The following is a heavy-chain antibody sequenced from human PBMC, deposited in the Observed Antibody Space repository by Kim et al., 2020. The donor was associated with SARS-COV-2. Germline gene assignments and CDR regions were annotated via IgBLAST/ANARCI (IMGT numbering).Heavy chain of an antibody. J-gene: IGHJ4*02. Sequence: TNYAQKVQGRVTMTRDTSISTAYVELSRLGSDDTAVYYCARGEGYGDYDYWGQGTLVAVSS. V-gene: IGHV1-2*02. CDR2: T. CDR3: ARGEGYGDYDY. D-gene: IGHD4-17*01.